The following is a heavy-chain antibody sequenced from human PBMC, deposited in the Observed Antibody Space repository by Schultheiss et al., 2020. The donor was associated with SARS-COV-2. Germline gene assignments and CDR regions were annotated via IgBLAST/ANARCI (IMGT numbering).Heavy chain of an antibody. CDR1: GFSFNSYW. CDR2: IKQDGSEE. D-gene: IGHD4-17*01. V-gene: IGHV3-7*03. Sequence: GESLKISCADSGFSFNSYWMSWVRQAPGKGLEWVANIKQDGSEEYYVDSVKGRFTISRDNAKNSLYLQMNSLRAEDTAVYYCARFGPVYGDYLWNWFDPWGQGTLVTVSS. CDR3: ARFGPVYGDYLWNWFDP. J-gene: IGHJ5*02.